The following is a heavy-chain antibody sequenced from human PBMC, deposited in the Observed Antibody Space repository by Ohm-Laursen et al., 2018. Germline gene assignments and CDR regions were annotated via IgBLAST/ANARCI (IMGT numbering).Heavy chain of an antibody. CDR2: ISSSGSTI. J-gene: IGHJ3*02. V-gene: IGHV3-48*03. CDR1: GFTFSSYE. D-gene: IGHD3-3*01. Sequence: GSLRLSCAASGFTFSSYEMNWVRQAPGKGLEWVSYISSSGSTIYYADSVKGRFTISRDNAKNSLYLQMNSLRAEDTAVYYCARLRLYAFDIWGQGTMVTVSS. CDR3: ARLRLYAFDI.